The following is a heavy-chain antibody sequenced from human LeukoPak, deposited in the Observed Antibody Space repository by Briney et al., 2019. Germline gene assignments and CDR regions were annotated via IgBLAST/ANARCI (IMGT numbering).Heavy chain of an antibody. CDR1: GYTFTSYG. CDR3: ARDPTYYYDSSGYYPPGAFDI. Sequence: ASVKVSCKASGYTFTSYGISWVRQAPGQGLEWMGWISAYNGNTNYAQKLQGRVTMTTDTSTSTAYMELRSLRSDDTAVYYCARDPTYYYDSSGYYPPGAFDIWGQGTMVTVSS. D-gene: IGHD3-22*01. V-gene: IGHV1-18*01. CDR2: ISAYNGNT. J-gene: IGHJ3*02.